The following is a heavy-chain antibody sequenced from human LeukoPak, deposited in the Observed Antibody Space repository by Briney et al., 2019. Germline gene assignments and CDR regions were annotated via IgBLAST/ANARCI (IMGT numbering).Heavy chain of an antibody. Sequence: SQTLSLTCTVSGGSINSGLYYWSWIRQPPGKGLEWLGYIYYSGTTYYNPSLKSRVTISVDTSKNQFSLKLSSVTAADTAVYYCARDSSSWYVGPPQLWGQGTLVTVSS. CDR2: IYYSGTT. J-gene: IGHJ4*02. D-gene: IGHD6-13*01. V-gene: IGHV4-30-4*01. CDR1: GGSINSGLYY. CDR3: ARDSSSWYVGPPQL.